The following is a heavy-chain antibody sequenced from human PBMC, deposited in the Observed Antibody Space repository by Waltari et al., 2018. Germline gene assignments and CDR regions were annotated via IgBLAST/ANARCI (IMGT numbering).Heavy chain of an antibody. CDR3: AKGVLRYFDWGGDYMDV. D-gene: IGHD3-9*01. V-gene: IGHV3-9*01. Sequence: EVQLVESGGGLVQPGRSLRLSCAASGFTFDDYAMHWVREVPGKGLGVGSGICLKSGSSEYADSVKGRFTISRYNAKNHLYLQMNSLRAEDTALYYWAKGVLRYFDWGGDYMDVWGKGTTVTVSS. CDR2: ICLKSGSS. J-gene: IGHJ6*03. CDR1: GFTFDDYA.